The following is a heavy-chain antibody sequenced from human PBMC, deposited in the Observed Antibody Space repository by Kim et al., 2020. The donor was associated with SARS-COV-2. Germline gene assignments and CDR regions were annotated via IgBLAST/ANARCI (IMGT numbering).Heavy chain of an antibody. J-gene: IGHJ4*02. V-gene: IGHV3-30*18. D-gene: IGHD1-26*01. CDR3: AKDLGGSYHYFDY. CDR2: ISYDGSNK. Sequence: GGSLRLSCAASGFTFSSYGMHWVRQAPGKGLEWVAVISYDGSNKYYADSVKGRFTISRDNSKNTLYLQMNSLRAEDTAVYYCAKDLGGSYHYFDYWGQGTLVTVSS. CDR1: GFTFSSYG.